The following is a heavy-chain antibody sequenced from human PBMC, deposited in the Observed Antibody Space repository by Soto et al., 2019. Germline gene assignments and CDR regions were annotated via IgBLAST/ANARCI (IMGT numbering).Heavy chain of an antibody. CDR3: ARDLSYAFDY. V-gene: IGHV3-48*02. Sequence: EVQLVESGGGLVQPGGSLRLSCAASGFIFTSYSMNWVRQAPGQGLEWPSYIRIDSNHIGYADSVRGRFTISSDIAKNSLYRHMNSLRDEEQAVYYCARDLSYAFDYWGQGTLVTVSS. J-gene: IGHJ4*02. D-gene: IGHD1-26*01. CDR1: GFIFTSYS. CDR2: IRIDSNHI.